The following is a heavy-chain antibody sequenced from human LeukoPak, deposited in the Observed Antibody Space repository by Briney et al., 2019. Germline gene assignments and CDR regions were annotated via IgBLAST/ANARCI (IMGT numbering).Heavy chain of an antibody. D-gene: IGHD6-13*01. CDR3: ARGRAAAGRDWFDP. Sequence: SETLSLTCTVSGGSISSYYWSWIRQPPGKGLEWIGYIYYSGSTNYNPSLKSRVTISVDTSKNQFSLKLGSVTAADTAVYYCARGRAAAGRDWFDPWGQGTLVTVSS. CDR1: GGSISSYY. CDR2: IYYSGST. V-gene: IGHV4-59*01. J-gene: IGHJ5*02.